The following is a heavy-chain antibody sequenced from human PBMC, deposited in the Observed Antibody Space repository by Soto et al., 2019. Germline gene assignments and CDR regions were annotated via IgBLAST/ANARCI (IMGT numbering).Heavy chain of an antibody. Sequence: GGSLRLSCAASGFTFSSYAMHWVRQAPGKGLEWVAVISYDGSNKYYADSVKGRFTISRDNSKNTLYLQMNSLRAEDTAVYYCASITMVREKINDYWGQGTLVTVSS. D-gene: IGHD3-10*01. CDR1: GFTFSSYA. CDR2: ISYDGSNK. CDR3: ASITMVREKINDY. V-gene: IGHV3-30-3*01. J-gene: IGHJ4*02.